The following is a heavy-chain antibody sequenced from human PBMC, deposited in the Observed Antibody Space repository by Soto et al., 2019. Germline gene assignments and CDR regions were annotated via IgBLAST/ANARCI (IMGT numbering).Heavy chain of an antibody. V-gene: IGHV1-24*01. Sequence: ASVKVSCKVSGYALTELSMHWVRQAPGKGLEWMGGFDPEDGETIYAQKFQGRVTMTEDTSTDTAYMELSSLRSEDTAVYYCATGVVITTTDDYWGQGTLVTVSS. D-gene: IGHD2-2*01. CDR2: FDPEDGET. CDR3: ATGVVITTTDDY. J-gene: IGHJ4*02. CDR1: GYALTELS.